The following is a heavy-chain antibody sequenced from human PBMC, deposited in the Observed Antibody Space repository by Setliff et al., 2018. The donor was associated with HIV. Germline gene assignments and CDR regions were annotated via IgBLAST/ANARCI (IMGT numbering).Heavy chain of an antibody. CDR2: IFYSGSA. J-gene: IGHJ5*01. CDR3: ARARLELRQYWFDS. Sequence: PSETLSLTCTVSGGSISSSSYYWGWIRQPPGKGREWIGSIFYSGSANYNPSLKSRLSISLDTSKNHFSLNLNSVTAADTAVYYCARARLELRQYWFDSWGQGSPVTVSS. CDR1: GGSISSSSYY. V-gene: IGHV4-39*02. D-gene: IGHD1-7*01.